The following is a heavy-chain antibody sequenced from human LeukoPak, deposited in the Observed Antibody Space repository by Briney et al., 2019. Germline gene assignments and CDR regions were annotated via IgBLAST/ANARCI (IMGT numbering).Heavy chain of an antibody. Sequence: SETLSLTCTVSGGSISSYYWSWIRQPPGKGLEWIGYIYYSGSTNYNPSFKSRVTISVDTSKNQFSLKLSSVTAADTAVYYCAREDSGSYLGYWGQGTLVTVSS. CDR3: AREDSGSYLGY. V-gene: IGHV4-59*01. J-gene: IGHJ4*02. D-gene: IGHD1-26*01. CDR2: IYYSGST. CDR1: GGSISSYY.